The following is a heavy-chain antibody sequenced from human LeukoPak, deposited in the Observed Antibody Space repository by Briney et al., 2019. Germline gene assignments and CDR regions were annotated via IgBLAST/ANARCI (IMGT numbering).Heavy chain of an antibody. J-gene: IGHJ4*02. CDR1: GFTFSAYA. Sequence: GGSLRLSCAASGFTFSAYAIHWVRQAPGKGLEWVAVISYDGNDKYHANSVKGRFTISRDNSKNALYLQMNSLRAEDTAVYYCARDADIGAAGYYFDNWGQGTLVTVAS. D-gene: IGHD6-13*01. CDR3: ARDADIGAAGYYFDN. V-gene: IGHV3-30*04. CDR2: ISYDGNDK.